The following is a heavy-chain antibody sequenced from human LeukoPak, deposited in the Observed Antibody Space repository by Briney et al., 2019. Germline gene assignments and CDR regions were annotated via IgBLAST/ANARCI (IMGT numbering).Heavy chain of an antibody. Sequence: SEALSLTCTVSGGSISSSSYYWGWIRQPPGKGLEWIGNIYYSGSTYYNPSLQSRVTISVDTSKNQFSLKLSSVTAADTAVYYCVRRSDLTTNVDYWGQGTLVTVSS. J-gene: IGHJ4*02. CDR3: VRRSDLTTNVDY. D-gene: IGHD2-15*01. V-gene: IGHV4-39*01. CDR2: IYYSGST. CDR1: GGSISSSSYY.